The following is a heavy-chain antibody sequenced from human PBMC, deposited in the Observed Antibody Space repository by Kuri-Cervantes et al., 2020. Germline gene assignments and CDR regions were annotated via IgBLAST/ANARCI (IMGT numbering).Heavy chain of an antibody. CDR2: ISSSSSTI. CDR1: GFTFSSYA. Sequence: GGSLRLSCAASGFTFSSYAMHWVRQAPGKGLEWVSYISSSSSTIYYADSVKGRFTISRDNSKNTLYLQMNSLRAEDTAVYYCARGEVTNYYYYGMDVWGQGTTVTVSS. V-gene: IGHV3-48*01. J-gene: IGHJ6*02. D-gene: IGHD3-3*01. CDR3: ARGEVTNYYYYGMDV.